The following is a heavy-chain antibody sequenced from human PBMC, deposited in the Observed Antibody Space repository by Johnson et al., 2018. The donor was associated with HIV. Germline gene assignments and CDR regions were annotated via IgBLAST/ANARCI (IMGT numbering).Heavy chain of an antibody. Sequence: MLLVESGGGLVQPGGSLRLSCAASGFTFSSYAMSWVRQAPGKGLEWVSVIYSGGNTNYVDSVKGRFTISRDNSKNTLYRQMNSLRAEDTAVYYCARSPESGDRLWRACDVWGQGTMVTVSS. V-gene: IGHV3-23*04. CDR2: IYSGGNT. J-gene: IGHJ3*01. CDR3: ARSPESGDRLWRACDV. D-gene: IGHD4-17*01. CDR1: GFTFSSYA.